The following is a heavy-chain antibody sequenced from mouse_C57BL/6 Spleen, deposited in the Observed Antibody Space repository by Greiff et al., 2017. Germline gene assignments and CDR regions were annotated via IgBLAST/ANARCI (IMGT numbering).Heavy chain of an antibody. D-gene: IGHD1-1*01. CDR2: INPNNGGT. CDR1: GYTFTDYY. CDR3: ARSDYGSSYYAMDY. Sequence: LKVSGPELVKPGASVKISCKASGYTFTDYYMNWVKQSHGKSLEWIGDINPNNGGTSYNQKFKGKATLTVDKSSSTAYMELRSLTSEDSAVYYCARSDYGSSYYAMDYWGQGTSVTVSS. J-gene: IGHJ4*01. V-gene: IGHV1-26*01.